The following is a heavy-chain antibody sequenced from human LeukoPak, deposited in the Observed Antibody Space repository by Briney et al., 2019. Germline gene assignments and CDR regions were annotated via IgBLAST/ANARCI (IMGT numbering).Heavy chain of an antibody. Sequence: SETLSLTSTVSDGSISSYYGSWSRQPPRGRLERSGNIYTSASTNYHPSLKRRVTISVDTSKTQFSLKLSSVTAADTAVYYCARSDRYSYYYMDVWGKGTTVTVSS. J-gene: IGHJ6*03. V-gene: IGHV4-4*09. CDR1: DGSISSYY. CDR3: ARSDRYSYYYMDV. CDR2: IYTSAST.